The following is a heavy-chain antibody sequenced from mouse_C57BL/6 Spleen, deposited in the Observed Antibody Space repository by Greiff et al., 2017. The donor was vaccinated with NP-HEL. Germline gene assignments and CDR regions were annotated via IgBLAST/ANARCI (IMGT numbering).Heavy chain of an antibody. D-gene: IGHD1-1*01. CDR2: ISDGGSYT. V-gene: IGHV5-4*01. Sequence: EVQRVESGGGLVKPGGSLKLSCAASGFTFSSYAMSWVRQTPEKRLEWVATISDGGSYTYYPDNVKGRFTISRDNAKNNLYLQMSHLKSEDTAMYYCARADYYGSEDWFAYWGQGTLVTVSA. CDR3: ARADYYGSEDWFAY. J-gene: IGHJ3*01. CDR1: GFTFSSYA.